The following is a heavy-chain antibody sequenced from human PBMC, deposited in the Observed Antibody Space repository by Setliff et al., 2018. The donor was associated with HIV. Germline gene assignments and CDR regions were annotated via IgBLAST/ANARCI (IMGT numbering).Heavy chain of an antibody. CDR2: VYYTGKT. D-gene: IGHD2-2*01. Sequence: LSLTCSVSGVSIVSGGFYFSWIRQHPGKGLEWLGTVYYTGKTYYNPSLQSRLTMSADTSKNQLYLKMNSVTAADTAVFYCTRHAGRENQLPHTYYYYMDVWGKGATVTVSS. CDR3: TRHAGRENQLPHTYYYYMDV. CDR1: GVSIVSGGFY. V-gene: IGHV4-31*03. J-gene: IGHJ6*03.